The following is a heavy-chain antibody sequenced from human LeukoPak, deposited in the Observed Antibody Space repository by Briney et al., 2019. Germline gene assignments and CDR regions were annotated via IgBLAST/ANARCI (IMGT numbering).Heavy chain of an antibody. Sequence: PSETLSLTCTVSGGSISSSNSYWGWVRQPPGKGLEWIGSPYYNASTYYNPSLKTRVTIFVDTSKNEFSLKVNSVSAADTAVYYCARHIGYSNSAFDPWGQGTLVTVSS. V-gene: IGHV4-39*01. D-gene: IGHD6-13*01. J-gene: IGHJ5*02. CDR1: GGSISSSNSY. CDR3: ARHIGYSNSAFDP. CDR2: PYYNAST.